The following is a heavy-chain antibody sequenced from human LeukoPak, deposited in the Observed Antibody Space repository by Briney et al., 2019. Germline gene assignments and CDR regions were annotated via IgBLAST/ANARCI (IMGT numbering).Heavy chain of an antibody. CDR2: IYYSGRT. CDR1: SGSISSDNG. J-gene: IGHJ1*01. CDR3: VGKVAATYYQE. D-gene: IGHD1-26*01. Sequence: PSETLSLTCAVSSGSISSDNGWTWVRQPPGKGLEWIGEIYYSGRTNYNPSLQSRLTISVDKSNNQFSLCLRSVTAADRAVYYSVGKVAATYYQEWGQGTLVTVSS. V-gene: IGHV4-4*02.